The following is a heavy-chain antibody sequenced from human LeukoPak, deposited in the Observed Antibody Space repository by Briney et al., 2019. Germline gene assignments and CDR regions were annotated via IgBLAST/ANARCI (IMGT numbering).Heavy chain of an antibody. CDR1: GFAVGSNY. D-gene: IGHD1/OR15-1a*01. CDR3: ARGNTGTGDY. V-gene: IGHV3-53*01. J-gene: IGHJ4*02. Sequence: GGSLRLSCVASGFAVGSNYMSWVRQAPGKGLEWVSLIYSGGAIRYADSVKGRFTISRDNSKNTLYLQMNSLRADDTAVYYCARGNTGTGDYWGQGTLVTVSS. CDR2: IYSGGAI.